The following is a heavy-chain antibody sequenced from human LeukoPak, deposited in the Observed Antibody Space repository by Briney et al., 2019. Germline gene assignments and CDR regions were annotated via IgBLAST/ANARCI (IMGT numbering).Heavy chain of an antibody. Sequence: SSETLSLTCAVYGGSFSGYYWSWIRQPPGKGLEWIGEINHSGSTNYNPSLKSRVTISVDTSKNQFSLKLSSVTAADTAVYYCARVGTHYYYDSSGYYHSFDYWGQGTLVTVSS. CDR2: INHSGST. CDR3: ARVGTHYYYDSSGYYHSFDY. CDR1: GGSFSGYY. J-gene: IGHJ4*02. D-gene: IGHD3-22*01. V-gene: IGHV4-34*01.